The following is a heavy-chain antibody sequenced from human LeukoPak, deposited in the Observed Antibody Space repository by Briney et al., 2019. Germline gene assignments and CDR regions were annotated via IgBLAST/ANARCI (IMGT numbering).Heavy chain of an antibody. CDR3: ARDTTVASGMQF. CDR1: GGSISTYS. D-gene: IGHD6-19*01. Sequence: SETLSLTCTVCGGSISTYSWTWVRQSPRKGLEWIGSVVTTTTNYSPALRSRVAISVHTSKNQFSLRLESVTTADTAVYYCARDTTVASGMQFWGQGALVTVSS. V-gene: IGHV4-4*07. J-gene: IGHJ4*02. CDR2: VVTTTT.